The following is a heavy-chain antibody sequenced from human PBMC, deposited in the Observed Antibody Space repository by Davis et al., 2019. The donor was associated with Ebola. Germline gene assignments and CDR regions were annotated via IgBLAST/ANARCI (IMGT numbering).Heavy chain of an antibody. CDR1: GFTFSSYS. V-gene: IGHV3-21*01. CDR2: ISSSSSYI. CDR3: ARGPSTGNSFSY. Sequence: GGSLRLSCAASGFTFSSYSMNWVRQAPGKGLEWVSSISSSSSYIYYADSVKGRFTISRDNAKNSLYLQLNSLRAEDTGVYYCARGPSTGNSFSYWGQGTLVTVSS. D-gene: IGHD6-13*01. J-gene: IGHJ4*02.